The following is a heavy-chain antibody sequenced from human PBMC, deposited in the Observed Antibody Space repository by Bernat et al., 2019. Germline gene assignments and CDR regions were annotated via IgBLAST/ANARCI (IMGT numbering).Heavy chain of an antibody. D-gene: IGHD4-17*01. J-gene: IGHJ3*02. CDR2: IYYSGNT. CDR1: GGSISTGDYY. CDR3: ARVEGAYVDFDI. V-gene: IGHV4-31*03. Sequence: QVQLQESGPGLVKPSQTLSLICTVSGGSISTGDYYWSWIRQHPGKGLEWIGYIYYSGNTYYNPSLKSRVTISVDTSKNQFSLKLSFVTAADTAVYFCARVEGAYVDFDIWGQGTMVTVSS.